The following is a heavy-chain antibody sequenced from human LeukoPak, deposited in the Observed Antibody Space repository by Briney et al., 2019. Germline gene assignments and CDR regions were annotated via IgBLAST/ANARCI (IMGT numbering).Heavy chain of an antibody. CDR2: IRYDGSNK. V-gene: IGHV3-30*02. J-gene: IGHJ5*02. D-gene: IGHD3-16*02. Sequence: GGSLRLSCAASGFTFSSYGMHWVRQAPGKGLEWVAFIRYDGSNKYYADSVKGRFTISRDNSKNTLYLRMNSLRAEDTAVYYCAKDLNMITFGGVIVESWFDPWGQGTLVTVSS. CDR1: GFTFSSYG. CDR3: AKDLNMITFGGVIVESWFDP.